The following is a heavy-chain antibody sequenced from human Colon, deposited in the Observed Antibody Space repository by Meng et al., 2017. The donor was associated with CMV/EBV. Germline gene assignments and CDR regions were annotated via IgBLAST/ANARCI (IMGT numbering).Heavy chain of an antibody. V-gene: IGHV3-48*04. CDR2: ISPSSNSV. CDR1: EFTFNTYT. Sequence: GSLRLSCAASEFTFNTYTMNWVRQAPGKGLEWLAYISPSSNSVYYADSVRGRFTVSRDNAKNSLYLQMNSLRADDTAIYYCARAAVGGNEGIDYWGQGTLVTVSS. CDR3: ARAAVGGNEGIDY. J-gene: IGHJ4*02. D-gene: IGHD4-23*01.